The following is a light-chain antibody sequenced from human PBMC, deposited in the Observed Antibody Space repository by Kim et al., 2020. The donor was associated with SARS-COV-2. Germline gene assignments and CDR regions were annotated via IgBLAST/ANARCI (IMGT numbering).Light chain of an antibody. CDR2: AAS. CDR3: QQSHTAPLLS. V-gene: IGKV1-39*01. J-gene: IGKJ4*01. CDR1: QSISTY. Sequence: DIQMTQSPSSLSASVGDRVTIAFRASQSISTYLNWYQQKPGKAPNLLIYAASSLQSGVPSRFSGSGSGTDFTLTISSLQPEDFATYYCQQSHTAPLLSFGGGTKVDIK.